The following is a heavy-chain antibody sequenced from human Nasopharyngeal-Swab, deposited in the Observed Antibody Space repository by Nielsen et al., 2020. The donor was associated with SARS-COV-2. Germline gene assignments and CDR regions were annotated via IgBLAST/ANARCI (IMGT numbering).Heavy chain of an antibody. CDR1: GFTFSNYE. Sequence: GESLKISCVVSGFTFSNYEMNWVRQAPGKGLEWVSYISSSGRTLHYADSVKGRFTISRDNAKNSLYLQMNSLRAEDTAVYYCVNMFAGWWGQGVLVTVSS. CDR2: ISSSGRTL. D-gene: IGHD2-15*01. CDR3: VNMFAGW. V-gene: IGHV3-48*03. J-gene: IGHJ4*02.